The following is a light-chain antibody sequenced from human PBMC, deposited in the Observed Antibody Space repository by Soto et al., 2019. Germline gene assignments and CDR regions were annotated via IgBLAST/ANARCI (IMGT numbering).Light chain of an antibody. V-gene: IGLV2-23*01. CDR2: EGS. CDR3: CSYAGSSTLYV. J-gene: IGLJ1*01. CDR1: SSDVGSYNL. Sequence: QSALTQPASVSGSPGQSITISCTGTSSDVGSYNLVSWYQQHPGKAPKPMIYEGSNRPSGVSNRFSGSKSGNTASLTISGLQAEDEADYYCCSYAGSSTLYVFGTGTKLTVL.